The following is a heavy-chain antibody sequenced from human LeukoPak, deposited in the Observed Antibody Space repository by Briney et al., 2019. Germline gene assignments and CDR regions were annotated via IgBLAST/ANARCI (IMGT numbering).Heavy chain of an antibody. V-gene: IGHV4-59*02. CDR3: ARGFYDTRGYSNAFDM. CDR2: IYHTGNT. Sequence: SETLSLTCTVSGGSVTSSYWSWVRQSPGRELEWIGYIYHTGNTNYNPSLESRVTISVDTSKNQFSLKLTSVAAADTAVYYCARGFYDTRGYSNAFDMWGQGTMVTVSS. J-gene: IGHJ3*02. CDR1: GGSVTSSY. D-gene: IGHD3-22*01.